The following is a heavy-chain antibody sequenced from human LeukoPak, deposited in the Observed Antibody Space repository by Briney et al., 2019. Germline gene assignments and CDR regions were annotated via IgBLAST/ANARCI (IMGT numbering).Heavy chain of an antibody. Sequence: PGGSLRLSCAASGFTFSSYSMNWVRQAPGKGLEWVSSISSSSSYIYYADSVKGRFTISRDNAKNSLYLQMNSLRAEDTAVYYCARLSNSSGWFSLDYWDQGTLVTVSS. CDR1: GFTFSSYS. CDR3: ARLSNSSGWFSLDY. CDR2: ISSSSSYI. D-gene: IGHD6-19*01. J-gene: IGHJ4*02. V-gene: IGHV3-21*01.